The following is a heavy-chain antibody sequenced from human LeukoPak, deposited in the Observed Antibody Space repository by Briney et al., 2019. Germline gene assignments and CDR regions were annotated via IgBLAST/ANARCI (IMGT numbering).Heavy chain of an antibody. CDR1: GGSIISSSYY. V-gene: IGHV4-39*01. CDR3: ATLGDVLRLFPLISLDGMDV. D-gene: IGHD3-3*01. J-gene: IGHJ6*02. Sequence: PSETLSLTCTVSGGSIISSSYYWGWIRQSPGKGLEWIGSIYYSGSTYYNPSLKSRVTISVDTSKNQFSLKLSSVTAADTAVYYCATLGDVLRLFPLISLDGMDVWGQGTTVTVSS. CDR2: IYYSGST.